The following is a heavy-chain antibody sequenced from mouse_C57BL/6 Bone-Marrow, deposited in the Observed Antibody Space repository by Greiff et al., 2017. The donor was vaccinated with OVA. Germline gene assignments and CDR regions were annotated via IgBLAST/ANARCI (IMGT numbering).Heavy chain of an antibody. CDR1: GYTFTDYE. CDR2: IDPETGGT. Sequence: VQLQQSGAELVRPGASVTLSCKASGYTFTDYEMHWVKQTPVHGLEWIGAIDPETGGTAYNQKFKGKAILTADKSSSTAYMELRSLTSEDSAVYYCTRWPIYAMDYWGQGTSVTVSS. V-gene: IGHV1-15*01. CDR3: TRWPIYAMDY. J-gene: IGHJ4*01.